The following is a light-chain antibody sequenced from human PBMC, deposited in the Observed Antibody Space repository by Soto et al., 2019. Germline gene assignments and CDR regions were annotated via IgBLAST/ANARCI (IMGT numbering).Light chain of an antibody. V-gene: IGKV1-5*01. CDR1: QSISNW. J-gene: IGKJ1*01. CDR2: DAS. Sequence: DIQMTQSPSALSASVGDRVTITCRASQSISNWLAWYQQKPGKAPKLLIYDASSLESGVPSRFSGSGSETEFTLTIRNLQPDDFATYYCQQYNSFPWTFGLGTKVDIK. CDR3: QQYNSFPWT.